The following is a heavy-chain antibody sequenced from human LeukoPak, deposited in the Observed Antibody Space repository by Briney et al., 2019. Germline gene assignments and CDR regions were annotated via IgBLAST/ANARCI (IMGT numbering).Heavy chain of an antibody. CDR2: IWYDGSNK. CDR3: ARERPRHGPDIVVVVAAFDY. J-gene: IGHJ4*01. Sequence: HSGGSLRLSCAASGFTSSSYGMHWVRQAPGKGLEWVAVIWYDGSNKYYADSVKGRFTISRDNSKNTLYLQMNSLRAEDTAVYYCARERPRHGPDIVVVVAAFDYWGQGTLVTVSS. D-gene: IGHD2-15*01. CDR1: GFTSSSYG. V-gene: IGHV3-33*01.